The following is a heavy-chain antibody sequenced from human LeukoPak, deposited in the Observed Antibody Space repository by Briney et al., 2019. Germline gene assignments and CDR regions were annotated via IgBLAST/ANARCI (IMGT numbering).Heavy chain of an antibody. J-gene: IGHJ4*02. CDR3: ATSRDGYNVYFDY. D-gene: IGHD5-24*01. Sequence: SETLSLTCAVSGGSISSYYWSWIRQPPGKGLEWIGYIYYSGSTNYNPSLKSRVTISVDTSKNQFSLKLSSVTAADTAVYYCATSRDGYNVYFDYWGQGTLVTVSS. CDR2: IYYSGST. V-gene: IGHV4-59*01. CDR1: GGSISSYY.